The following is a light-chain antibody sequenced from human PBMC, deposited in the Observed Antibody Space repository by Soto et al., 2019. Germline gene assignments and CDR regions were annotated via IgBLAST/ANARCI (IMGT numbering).Light chain of an antibody. CDR1: SSDVGGYNY. Sequence: QSALTQPASVSESPGQSVTISCTGTSSDVGGYNYVSWYQQHPGKAPKLMIYDVSNRPSGVSNRFSGSKSGNTASLTISGLQAEDEADYYCTSYTSSSTRVFGTGTKLTVL. CDR3: TSYTSSSTRV. V-gene: IGLV2-14*01. CDR2: DVS. J-gene: IGLJ1*01.